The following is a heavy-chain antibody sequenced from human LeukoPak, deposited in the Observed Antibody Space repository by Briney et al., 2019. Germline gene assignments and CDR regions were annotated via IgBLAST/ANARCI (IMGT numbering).Heavy chain of an antibody. V-gene: IGHV1-8*01. CDR2: MNPNSGNT. CDR3: ARFSQLAYSTYP. D-gene: IGHD6-13*01. CDR1: GYTFTSYD. Sequence: ASVKVSCKASGYTFTSYDINWVRQATGQGLEWMGWMNPNSGNTGYAQKFQGRVTMTRNTSISTAYMELSSLRSEDTAVYYCARFSQLAYSTYPWGQGTLVTVSS. J-gene: IGHJ5*02.